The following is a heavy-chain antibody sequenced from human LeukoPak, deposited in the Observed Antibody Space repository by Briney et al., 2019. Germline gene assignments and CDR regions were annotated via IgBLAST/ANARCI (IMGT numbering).Heavy chain of an antibody. V-gene: IGHV4-39*07. J-gene: IGHJ3*02. Sequence: SETLSLTCTVSGGSISSSSYYWGWIRQPPGKGLEWIGSIYYSGSTPYNPSLKSRVTISVDTSKNQFSLKLSSVTVADAAVYYCARVWELSDAFDIWGQGTMVTVSS. CDR3: ARVWELSDAFDI. CDR1: GGSISSSSYY. D-gene: IGHD1-26*01. CDR2: IYYSGST.